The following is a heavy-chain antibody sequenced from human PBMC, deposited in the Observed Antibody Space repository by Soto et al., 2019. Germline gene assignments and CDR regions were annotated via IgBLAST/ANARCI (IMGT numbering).Heavy chain of an antibody. CDR3: ARTGGPYSSSYYWFDP. J-gene: IGHJ5*02. Sequence: QVQLVQSGAEMKKPGSSVKVSCKASGGTFSSYAISWVRQAPGQGLEWMGGIIPMFTTVNYAQKFQGRVTITADESTSTAYMELSSLRSEDTAVYYCARTGGPYSSSYYWFDPWGQGTLVTVSS. CDR2: IIPMFTTV. CDR1: GGTFSSYA. V-gene: IGHV1-69*01. D-gene: IGHD6-13*01.